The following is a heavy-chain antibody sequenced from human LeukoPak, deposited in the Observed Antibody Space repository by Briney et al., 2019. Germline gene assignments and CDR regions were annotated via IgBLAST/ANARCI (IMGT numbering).Heavy chain of an antibody. CDR2: IRYDGSNK. J-gene: IGHJ4*02. Sequence: GRSLRLSCAASGFTFSSYGMHWVRQAPGKGLEWVAFIRYDGSNKYYADSVKGRFTISRDNSKNTLYLQMNSLRAEDTAVYYCAKFWDSGSYSDFDYWGQGTLVTVSS. V-gene: IGHV3-30*02. CDR3: AKFWDSGSYSDFDY. D-gene: IGHD1-26*01. CDR1: GFTFSSYG.